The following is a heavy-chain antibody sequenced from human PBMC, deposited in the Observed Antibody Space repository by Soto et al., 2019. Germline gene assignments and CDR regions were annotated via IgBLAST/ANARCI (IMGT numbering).Heavy chain of an antibody. J-gene: IGHJ4*02. CDR1: GGSISPYY. CDR3: ARSRRDAPNTGHFDS. CDR2: IFYTGNT. Sequence: QVHLQESGPGLLKPSETLSLTCLISGGSISPYYWSWIRQSPGKGLEWIGYIFYTGNTLYNPSLKSRVTISRDTSKSQFSLKLTSLTAADTAVYYCARSRRDAPNTGHFDSWGPGSLVTVSS. V-gene: IGHV4-59*01. D-gene: IGHD2-2*01.